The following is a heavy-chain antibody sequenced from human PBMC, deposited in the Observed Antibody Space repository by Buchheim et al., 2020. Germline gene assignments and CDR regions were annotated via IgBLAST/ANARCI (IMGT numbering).Heavy chain of an antibody. J-gene: IGHJ4*02. CDR1: GGSISSGSYY. D-gene: IGHD5-12*01. V-gene: IGHV4-61*02. CDR3: ASEYSGYDWAIDY. CDR2: MYTSGRT. Sequence: QMQLQESGPGLVKPSQTLSLTCTVSGGSISSGSYYWSWIRQPAGKGLEWIGRMYTSGRTNYNPSLKSRVTISGDPSKNQFSLKLSSVTAADTAVYYCASEYSGYDWAIDYWGQGIL.